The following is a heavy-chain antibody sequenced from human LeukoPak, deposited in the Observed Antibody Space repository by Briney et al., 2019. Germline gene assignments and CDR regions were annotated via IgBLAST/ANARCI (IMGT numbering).Heavy chain of an antibody. CDR2: IYYSGST. J-gene: IGHJ3*02. D-gene: IGHD3-3*01. CDR1: GGSVSSGGYY. Sequence: PSETLSLTCTVSGGSVSSGGYYWSWIRQHPGKGLEWIGYIYYSGSTYYNPSLKSRVTISVDTSKNQFSLKLSSVTAADTAVYYCARRSSITIFGVVTPRAFDIWGQGTMVTVSS. CDR3: ARRSSITIFGVVTPRAFDI. V-gene: IGHV4-31*03.